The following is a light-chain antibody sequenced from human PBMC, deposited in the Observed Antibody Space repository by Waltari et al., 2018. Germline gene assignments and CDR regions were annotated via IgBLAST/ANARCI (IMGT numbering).Light chain of an antibody. J-gene: IGLJ2*01. CDR2: KDR. CDR3: QSADSTNTYVV. CDR1: ALPRVY. Sequence: SYALTQPPSVSVSPGQTARITCSGDALPRVYTSWYQQRPGQAPALIIFKDRERLSGIPARFSASTSGTRSTLTISAVRAEDEAAYYCQSADSTNTYVVFGGGTKLTVL. V-gene: IGLV3-25*03.